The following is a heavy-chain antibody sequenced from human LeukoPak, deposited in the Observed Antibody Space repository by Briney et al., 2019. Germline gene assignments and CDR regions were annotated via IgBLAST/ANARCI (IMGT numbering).Heavy chain of an antibody. Sequence: GGSLRLSCVASGFTFGKYWMSWVRQAPGKGLEWVANIKLDGSEKNYVDSVKGRFTISRDNTKNSLYLQMNSLRAEDTAVFYCARVFGRANYGDYDDAFDIWGQGTMVTVSS. V-gene: IGHV3-7*03. CDR1: GFTFGKYW. J-gene: IGHJ3*02. CDR2: IKLDGSEK. CDR3: ARVFGRANYGDYDDAFDI. D-gene: IGHD4-17*01.